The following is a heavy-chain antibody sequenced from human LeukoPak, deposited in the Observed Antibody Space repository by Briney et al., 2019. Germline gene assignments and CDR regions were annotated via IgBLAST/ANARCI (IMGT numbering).Heavy chain of an antibody. CDR1: GFTFSSYA. CDR2: ISGSGGST. D-gene: IGHD2-15*01. V-gene: IGHV3-23*01. J-gene: IGHJ6*04. Sequence: GGSLRLSCAASGFTFSSYAMSWVRQAPGKGLEWVSAISGSGGSTYYADSVKGRFTISRDNSKNTLYLQMNSLRAEDTAVYYCARDLAYCSGGSCYGMDVWGKGTTVTVSS. CDR3: ARDLAYCSGGSCYGMDV.